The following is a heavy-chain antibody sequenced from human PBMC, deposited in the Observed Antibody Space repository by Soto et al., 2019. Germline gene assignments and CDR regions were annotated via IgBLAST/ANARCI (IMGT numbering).Heavy chain of an antibody. CDR3: ARLPGALVAVLYIYPLDGREAMSDVDV. D-gene: IGHD6-19*01. V-gene: IGHV3-30-3*01. CDR1: GFTFNYYP. Sequence: QMQLVESGGGVVQPGESLRLSCAASGFTFNYYPMHWVRQTPGKGLEWVAVISFDGSNKYYADYVKGRFTISRDNSKNILYLQMNSLRAEDAAVYYCARLPGALVAVLYIYPLDGREAMSDVDVWGQGTTVSVSS. J-gene: IGHJ6*02. CDR2: ISFDGSNK.